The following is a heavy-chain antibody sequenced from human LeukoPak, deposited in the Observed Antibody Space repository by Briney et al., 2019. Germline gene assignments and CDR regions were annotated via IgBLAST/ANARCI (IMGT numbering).Heavy chain of an antibody. CDR3: ARDLRSSSVYYFDY. D-gene: IGHD6-6*01. J-gene: IGHJ4*02. CDR2: INAYNGDT. CDR1: GYTFTSYG. Sequence: ASVKVSCKASGYTFTSYGISWVRQAPGQGLEWMAWINAYNGDTNFAQKLQGKVTVTTDTSTSTAYMELRSLRSDDTAVYYCARDLRSSSVYYFDYWGKGTLVTVSS. V-gene: IGHV1-18*01.